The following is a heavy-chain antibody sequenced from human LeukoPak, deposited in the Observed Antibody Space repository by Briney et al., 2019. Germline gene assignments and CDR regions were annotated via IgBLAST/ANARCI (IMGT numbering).Heavy chain of an antibody. D-gene: IGHD6-19*01. Sequence: SVKVSCKASGGTFSSYAISWVRQAPGQGLEWMGGIIPIFGTANYAQKLQGRVTITADKSTSTAYMELSSLRSEDTVVYYCARLTEVNSSGWYRENWFDPWGQGTLVTVSS. V-gene: IGHV1-69*06. J-gene: IGHJ5*02. CDR1: GGTFSSYA. CDR3: ARLTEVNSSGWYRENWFDP. CDR2: IIPIFGTA.